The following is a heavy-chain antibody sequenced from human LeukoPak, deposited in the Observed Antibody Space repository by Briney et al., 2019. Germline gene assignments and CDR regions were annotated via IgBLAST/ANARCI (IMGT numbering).Heavy chain of an antibody. CDR1: GGSISSQC. Sequence: KPSETLSLTCTVSGGSISSQCWSWIRQPPGKGLEWIGYIYYSGSTNYNPSLKSRVTISVDTSKNQFSLKLSSVTAADTAVYYCARVPYYYDSSGYYYWYFDLWGRGTLVTVSS. CDR2: IYYSGST. D-gene: IGHD3-22*01. J-gene: IGHJ2*01. V-gene: IGHV4-59*11. CDR3: ARVPYYYDSSGYYYWYFDL.